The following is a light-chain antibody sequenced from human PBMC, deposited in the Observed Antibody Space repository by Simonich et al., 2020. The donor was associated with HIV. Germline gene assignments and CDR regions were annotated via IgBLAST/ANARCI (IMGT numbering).Light chain of an antibody. CDR2: DVS. Sequence: SALTQPASVSGSPGHSITISCTGTSSDVGGYNYVSWYQKHPGKAPKLMIYDVSKRPSGVSNRFSGSKSGNTASLTISGLQGEDEADYYCSSYTSSSTLVFGGGTKLTVL. V-gene: IGLV2-14*03. J-gene: IGLJ3*02. CDR1: SSDVGGYNY. CDR3: SSYTSSSTLV.